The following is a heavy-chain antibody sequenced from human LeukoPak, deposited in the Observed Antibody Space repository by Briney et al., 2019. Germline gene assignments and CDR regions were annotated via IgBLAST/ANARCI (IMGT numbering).Heavy chain of an antibody. CDR2: IRNKAYGGTT. D-gene: IGHD6-19*01. V-gene: IGHV3-49*04. CDR1: GFTLGDYA. Sequence: GRSLRLSCTASGFTLGDYAMSWVRQAPGKGLEWVGFIRNKAYGGTTEYAASVKGRFTISRDDSKSIAYLQMNSLKTEDTALYYCIRARGSFPPNCFDPWGQGTLVTVSS. J-gene: IGHJ5*02. CDR3: IRARGSFPPNCFDP.